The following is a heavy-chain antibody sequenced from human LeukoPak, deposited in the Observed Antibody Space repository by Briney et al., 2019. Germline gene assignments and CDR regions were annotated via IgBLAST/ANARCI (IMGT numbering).Heavy chain of an antibody. CDR2: ISGRGGST. V-gene: IGHV3-23*01. Sequence: GGSLRLSCAASGFTFRSYAMSSVRQAPRKGLEWVSGISGRGGSTYYADSVKGRFTISRDNSKNTLYLQMNSRRAEDTAVYYCAKTDLTIAARPLDYWGRGTLVTVSS. J-gene: IGHJ4*02. D-gene: IGHD6-6*01. CDR1: GFTFRSYA. CDR3: AKTDLTIAARPLDY.